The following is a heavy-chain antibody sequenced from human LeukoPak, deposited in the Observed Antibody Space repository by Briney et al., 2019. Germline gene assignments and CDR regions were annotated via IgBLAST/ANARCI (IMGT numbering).Heavy chain of an antibody. Sequence: PAGSLRLSCAASGFTFSNAWMSWVRQAPGKGLEWVGRIKSKTDGGTTDYAATVKGRFTISRDDSKNTLYLPMNSLKTEDTAVYYCTTRGYDFWSGYYNFDYWGQGTLVTVSS. CDR3: TTRGYDFWSGYYNFDY. CDR2: IKSKTDGGTT. V-gene: IGHV3-15*01. D-gene: IGHD3-3*01. CDR1: GFTFSNAW. J-gene: IGHJ4*02.